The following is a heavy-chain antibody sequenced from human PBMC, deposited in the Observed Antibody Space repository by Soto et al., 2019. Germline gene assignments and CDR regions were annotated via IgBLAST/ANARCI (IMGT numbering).Heavy chain of an antibody. Sequence: LSLTCTVSGGSISSGDYYWSWIRQPPGKGLEWIGYIYYSGSTYYNPSLKSRVTISVDTSKNQFSLKLSSVTAADTAVYYCARVWSSSWYHFDYWGQGTLVTVSS. V-gene: IGHV4-30-4*01. CDR3: ARVWSSSWYHFDY. CDR1: GGSISSGDYY. CDR2: IYYSGST. D-gene: IGHD6-13*01. J-gene: IGHJ4*02.